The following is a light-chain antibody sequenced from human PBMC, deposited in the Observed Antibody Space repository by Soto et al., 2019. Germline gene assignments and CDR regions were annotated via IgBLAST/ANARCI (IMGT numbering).Light chain of an antibody. V-gene: IGKV3-15*01. CDR3: QQYNKWPRA. CDR2: GAS. Sequence: EIVMTQSPATLSVSPGGRATLSCRASQSVASHLVWYQQKPGQAPTILIYGASIRATGVPARFSGSGSGTDFSLTVGSLQFEDFAVYYCQQYNKWPRAFGPGTKVEIK. J-gene: IGKJ1*01. CDR1: QSVASH.